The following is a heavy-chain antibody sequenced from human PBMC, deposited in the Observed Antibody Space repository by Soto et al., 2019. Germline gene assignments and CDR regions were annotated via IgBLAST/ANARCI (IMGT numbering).Heavy chain of an antibody. CDR3: AGDLRKPPYYFDS. Sequence: GASVKVSCKASGYTFTTYTLQWLRQAPGQRLEWMGWINPGNGATKYSQTFQGRVTITSDTSASTAYMDLSSLRSEDTAVFSCAGDLRKPPYYFDSWGRGPLVTVSS. CDR1: GYTFTTYT. V-gene: IGHV1-3*01. J-gene: IGHJ4*02. CDR2: INPGNGAT.